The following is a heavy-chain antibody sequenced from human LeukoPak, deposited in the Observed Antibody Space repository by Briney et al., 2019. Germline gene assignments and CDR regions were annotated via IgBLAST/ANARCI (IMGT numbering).Heavy chain of an antibody. CDR2: IGGTGIST. Sequence: GGSLRLSCAASGFIFNNYAMAWARQAPEKGLESVSAIGGTGISTYYADSVKGRFTISRDNSKNTLYLQMISLRAEDTAVYYCAKDKRACGSGNSNFGMDVWGQGTTVTVSS. J-gene: IGHJ6*02. CDR3: AKDKRACGSGNSNFGMDV. CDR1: GFIFNNYA. D-gene: IGHD3-10*01. V-gene: IGHV3-23*01.